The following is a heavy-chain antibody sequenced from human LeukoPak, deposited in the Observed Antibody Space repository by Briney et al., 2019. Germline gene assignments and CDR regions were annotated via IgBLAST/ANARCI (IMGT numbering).Heavy chain of an antibody. D-gene: IGHD6-19*01. CDR1: GFTFSRYD. CDR3: AKLGLAVAGTFVNYYYYYMDV. V-gene: IGHV3-64*01. CDR2: INSDGDST. Sequence: GGSLRLSCAASGFTFSRYDMHWVRQAPGKGLEYVSTINSDGDSTYYANSVRGRFTMSRDNSKNTLYLQMNSLRAEDTAVYYCAKLGLAVAGTFVNYYYYYMDVWGKGTTVTISS. J-gene: IGHJ6*03.